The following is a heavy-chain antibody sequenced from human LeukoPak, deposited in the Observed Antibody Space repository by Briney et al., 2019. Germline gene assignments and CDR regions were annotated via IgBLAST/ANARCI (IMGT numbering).Heavy chain of an antibody. V-gene: IGHV3-23*01. CDR1: GFTFNSYG. CDR2: ISGSGDRT. Sequence: GGSLRLSCAVSGFTFNSYGMSWVRQAPGKGLEWVSAISGSGDRTYYADSVKGRFTISRDNSKNTLYLQMNSLRAEDTAVYYCAKEGERVRYFDWLLEPFDYWGQGTLVTVSS. D-gene: IGHD3-9*01. CDR3: AKEGERVRYFDWLLEPFDY. J-gene: IGHJ4*02.